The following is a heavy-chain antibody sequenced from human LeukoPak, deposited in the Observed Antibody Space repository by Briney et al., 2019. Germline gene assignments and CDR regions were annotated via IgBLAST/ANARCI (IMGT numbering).Heavy chain of an antibody. CDR1: GFTSSNYW. Sequence: GGSLRLSCAASGFTSSNYWMHWVRQAPGKGLVWVSRINSDGSSTTSADSVKGRFTISRDNAKNTLYLQMDSLRAEDTAVYYCAKGGATVIDYWGQGTLVTVSS. V-gene: IGHV3-74*01. D-gene: IGHD4-17*01. CDR3: AKGGATVIDY. CDR2: INSDGSST. J-gene: IGHJ4*02.